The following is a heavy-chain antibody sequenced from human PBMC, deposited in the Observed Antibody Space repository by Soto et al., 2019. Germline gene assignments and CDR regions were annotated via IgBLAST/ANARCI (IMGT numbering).Heavy chain of an antibody. CDR1: GGSISSYY. CDR3: ARAMVRGVRRDGMDV. CDR2: IYYSGST. J-gene: IGHJ6*02. Sequence: QVQLQESGPGLVKPSETLSLTCTVSGGSISSYYWSWIRQPPGKGLEWIGYIYYSGSTNYNPSLKSRVTISVDTSKNQFSLKLSSVTAADTAVYYCARAMVRGVRRDGMDVWGQGTTVTVSS. D-gene: IGHD3-10*01. V-gene: IGHV4-59*01.